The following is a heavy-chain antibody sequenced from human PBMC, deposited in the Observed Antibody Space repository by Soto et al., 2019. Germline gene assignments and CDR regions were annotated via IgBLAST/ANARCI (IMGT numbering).Heavy chain of an antibody. D-gene: IGHD2-2*01. Sequence: QVQLQESGPGLVKPSETLSLTCTVSGGSVSGGSYCWSWIRQPPGKGLECIGYVYNSGSTTYNPSLQSRVNRSVDTSKNQFSLGLSSVTAADTAVYYCASVPLTSYFDLWGRGTLVTVSS. CDR3: ASVPLTSYFDL. CDR2: VYNSGST. V-gene: IGHV4-61*01. CDR1: GGSVSGGSYC. J-gene: IGHJ2*01.